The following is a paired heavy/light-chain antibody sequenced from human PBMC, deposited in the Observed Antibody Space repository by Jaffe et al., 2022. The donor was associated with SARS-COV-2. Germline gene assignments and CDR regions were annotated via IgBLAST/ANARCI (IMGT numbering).Light chain of an antibody. J-gene: IGKJ2*01. Sequence: DVVMTQSPLSLPVTLGQPATISCRSSLSLLYSDGNTYLNWFHQRPGQSPRRLIYNVSIRDSGVPDRFSGSGSGTDFTLQITRVEAEDVGVYYCMQGTHWPPYTFGQGTKLEIK. CDR3: MQGTHWPPYT. CDR1: LSLLYSDGNTY. CDR2: NVS. V-gene: IGKV2-30*01.
Heavy chain of an antibody. V-gene: IGHV1-3*01. CDR2: INPDSGYT. CDR3: ASAVVETGTSPSYYYDMDV. D-gene: IGHD1-1*01. J-gene: IGHJ6*02. CDR1: TYTFSNYV. Sequence: QVQLVQSGAEVKKPGASVKVSCRTSTYTFSNYVVNWVRQAPGEGLEWVGWINPDSGYTRYSQKFQARVTFTRDTSTRTVYMEVASLRSEDTAVYYCASAVVETGTSPSYYYDMDVWGQGTTVTVSS.